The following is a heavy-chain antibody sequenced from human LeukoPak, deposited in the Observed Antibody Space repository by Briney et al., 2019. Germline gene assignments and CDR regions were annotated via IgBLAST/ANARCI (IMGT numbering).Heavy chain of an antibody. CDR1: GYTFTSYG. CDR3: AREYCSSTSCYPWFDP. CDR2: MNPNSGNT. V-gene: IGHV1-8*02. Sequence: ASVKVSCKASGYTFTSYGINWVRQATGQGLEWMGWMNPNSGNTGYAQKFQGRVTMTRNTSISTAYMELSSLRSEDTAVYYCAREYCSSTSCYPWFDPWGQGTLVTVSS. D-gene: IGHD2-2*01. J-gene: IGHJ5*02.